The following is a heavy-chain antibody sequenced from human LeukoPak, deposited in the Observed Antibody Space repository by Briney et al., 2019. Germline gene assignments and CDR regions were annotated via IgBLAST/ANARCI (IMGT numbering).Heavy chain of an antibody. CDR3: ARAGWYSPPYYYYGMDV. CDR1: GGSISSYY. V-gene: IGHV4-59*01. Sequence: PSETLSLTCTVSGGSISSYYWSWIRQPPGKGLEWIGYIYYSGSTNYNPSLKSRVTISVDTSKNQFSPKLSSVTAADTAVYCCARAGWYSPPYYYYGMDVWGQGTTVTVSS. D-gene: IGHD6-19*01. J-gene: IGHJ6*02. CDR2: IYYSGST.